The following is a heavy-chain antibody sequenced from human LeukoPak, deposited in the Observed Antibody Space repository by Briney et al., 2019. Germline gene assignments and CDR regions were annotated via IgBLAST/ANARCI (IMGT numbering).Heavy chain of an antibody. J-gene: IGHJ4*02. V-gene: IGHV1-46*03. CDR3: ARGGWVPAAATDY. D-gene: IGHD6-13*01. CDR1: GYTFSNYY. CDR2: IIPSGRNT. Sequence: AXVKVSCKASGYTFSNYYMHWVRQAPGQGVEWMGIIIPSGRNTIYAQKFQGRVTMTTDTSTSTVYMEVSSLRSEDTAVYYCARGGWVPAAATDYWGQGTLVPVSS.